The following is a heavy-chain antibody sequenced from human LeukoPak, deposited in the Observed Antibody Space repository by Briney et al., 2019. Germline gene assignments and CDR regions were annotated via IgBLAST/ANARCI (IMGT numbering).Heavy chain of an antibody. J-gene: IGHJ4*02. CDR3: ARVGALSSSWLLY. V-gene: IGHV3-74*01. CDR2: INSDGSST. CDR1: GFTSSSYW. D-gene: IGHD6-13*01. Sequence: GGSLRLSCAASGFTSSSYWMHWVRQAPGKGLVWVSRINSDGSSTSYADSVKGRFTISRDNAKNSLYLQMNSLRAEDTAVYFCARVGALSSSWLLYWGQGTLVTVSS.